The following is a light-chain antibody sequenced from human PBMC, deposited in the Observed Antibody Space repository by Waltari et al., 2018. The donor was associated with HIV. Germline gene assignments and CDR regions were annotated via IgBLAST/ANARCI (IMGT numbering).Light chain of an antibody. J-gene: IGLJ1*01. V-gene: IGLV2-14*03. Sequence: QSVLTQPASLSGSPGQSITISCSGFRSDIGDYNYVSWYQQYEDKVPKLIIYDVKYRPSGVSSRCSGSKSDSAAFLNISGLQTEDEAVYHCSSYTSGSTHVFGTGTVVTVL. CDR1: RSDIGDYNY. CDR2: DVK. CDR3: SSYTSGSTHV.